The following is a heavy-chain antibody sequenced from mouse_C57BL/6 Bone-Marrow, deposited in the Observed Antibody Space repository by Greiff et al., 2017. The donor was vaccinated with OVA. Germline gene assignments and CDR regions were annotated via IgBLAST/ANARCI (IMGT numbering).Heavy chain of an antibody. CDR3: ARAGIYYVFDY. D-gene: IGHD2-1*01. CDR2: ISDGGSYT. J-gene: IGHJ2*01. CDR1: GFTFSSYA. V-gene: IGHV5-4*03. Sequence: EVKLMESGGGLVKPGGSLKLSCAASGFTFSSYAMSWVRQTPEKRLEWVATISDGGSYTYSPDNVKGRFTISRDNAKNNLYLQMSHLKSEDTAMYYCARAGIYYVFDYWGQGTTLTVSS.